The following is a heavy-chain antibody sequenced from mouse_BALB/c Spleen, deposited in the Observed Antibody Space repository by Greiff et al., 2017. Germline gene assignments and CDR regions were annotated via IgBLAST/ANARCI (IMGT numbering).Heavy chain of an antibody. CDR3: ARSGITTGIFDY. V-gene: IGHV1S137*01. CDR2: ISTYYGDA. J-gene: IGHJ2*01. D-gene: IGHD2-4*01. CDR1: GYTFTDYA. Sequence: QVQLKESGAELVRPGVSVKISCKGSGYTFTDYAMHWVKQSHAKSLEWIGVISTYYGDASYNQKFKGKATMTVDKSSSTAYMELARLTSEDSAIYYCARSGITTGIFDYWGQGTTLTVSS.